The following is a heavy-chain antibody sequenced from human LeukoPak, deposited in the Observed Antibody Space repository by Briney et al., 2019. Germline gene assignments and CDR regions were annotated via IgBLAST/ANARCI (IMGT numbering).Heavy chain of an antibody. CDR2: IYYSGST. D-gene: IGHD3-10*01. V-gene: IGHV4-39*01. CDR1: GASFSSSTYY. CDR3: ARHGSVRSPLGP. J-gene: IGHJ5*02. Sequence: SETLSLTCTVSGASFSSSTYYWGWIRQPPGKGLEWIGSIYYSGSTYYNPSLKSRVTMSVDTSKNQFSLKLSSVTAADTAVYYCARHGSVRSPLGPWGQGTLVTVSS.